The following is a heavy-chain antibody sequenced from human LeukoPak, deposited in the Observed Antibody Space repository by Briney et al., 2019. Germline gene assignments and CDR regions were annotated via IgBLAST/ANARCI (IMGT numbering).Heavy chain of an antibody. CDR2: IYYSGST. CDR1: GGSISSYY. D-gene: IGHD3-22*01. Sequence: SETLSLTCTVSGGSISSYYWSWIRQPPGKGLEWIGYIYYSGSTNYNPSLKSRVTISVDTSKNQFSLKLSSVTAADTAVYYCARGSNYYDSSGYRRRGKSPFDIWGQGTMVTVSS. J-gene: IGHJ3*02. CDR3: ARGSNYYDSSGYRRRGKSPFDI. V-gene: IGHV4-59*01.